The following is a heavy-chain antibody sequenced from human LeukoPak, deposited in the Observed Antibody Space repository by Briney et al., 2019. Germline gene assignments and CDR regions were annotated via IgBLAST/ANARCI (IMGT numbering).Heavy chain of an antibody. D-gene: IGHD3-22*01. CDR2: INPNSGNT. CDR1: GYTFTGYY. V-gene: IGHV1-8*03. CDR3: ARAYYDSSGYYYGVAFDI. Sequence: GASVKVSCKSSGYTFTGYYMHWVRQAPGQGLEWMGWINPNSGNTGYAQKFQGRVTITRNTSISTAYMELSSLRSEDTAVYYCARAYYDSSGYYYGVAFDIWGQGTMVTVSS. J-gene: IGHJ3*02.